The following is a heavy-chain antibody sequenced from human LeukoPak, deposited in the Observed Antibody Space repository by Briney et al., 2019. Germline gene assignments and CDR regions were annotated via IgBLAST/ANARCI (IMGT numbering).Heavy chain of an antibody. J-gene: IGHJ4*02. CDR1: GYTFTSYG. V-gene: IGHV1-18*04. Sequence: ASVKVSCKASGYTFTSYGISWVRQAPGQGFEWMGWISAYNGNTNYAQKLQGRVTMTTDTSTSTAYMELRSLRSDDTAVYYCARDEITMVRGTSVYWGQGTLVTVSS. D-gene: IGHD3-10*01. CDR3: ARDEITMVRGTSVY. CDR2: ISAYNGNT.